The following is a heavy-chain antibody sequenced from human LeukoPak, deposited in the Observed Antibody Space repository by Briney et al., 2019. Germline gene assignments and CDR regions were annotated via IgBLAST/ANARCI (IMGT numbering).Heavy chain of an antibody. V-gene: IGHV3-23*01. CDR2: ITGSSGGT. D-gene: IGHD6-19*01. Sequence: HPGGSTRLSCAASGFTFNNYAMNWVRQAPGKGLEWVSGITGSSGGTYYADSVKGRFTISRDSSKNTVYLQMKSLRVEDTAVYYCAKDRFGYSVGWFFDPWGQGSLVTVSS. J-gene: IGHJ5*02. CDR1: GFTFNNYA. CDR3: AKDRFGYSVGWFFDP.